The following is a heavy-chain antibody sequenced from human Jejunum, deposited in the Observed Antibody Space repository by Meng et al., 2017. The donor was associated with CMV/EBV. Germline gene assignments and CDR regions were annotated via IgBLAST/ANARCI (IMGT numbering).Heavy chain of an antibody. Sequence: QILLVPSETEVKNAGASVTVSCKGSGLIFTKYYIHWVRQAPGQGLEWLGMISPTGGTDIGQKCQGRVTVTRDPFISTAYMELNSLTSVDGAIYYCAREEQGHDYWGQGTLVTVSS. D-gene: IGHD1/OR15-1a*01. J-gene: IGHJ4*02. CDR2: ISPTGGT. CDR1: GLIFTKYY. V-gene: IGHV1-2*02. CDR3: AREEQGHDY.